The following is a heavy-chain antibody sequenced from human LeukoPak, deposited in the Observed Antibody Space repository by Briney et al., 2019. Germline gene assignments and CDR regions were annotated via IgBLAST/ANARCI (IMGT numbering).Heavy chain of an antibody. CDR1: GYRFTSYW. V-gene: IGHV5-51*01. D-gene: IGHD3-3*01. J-gene: IGHJ3*02. CDR3: ARGGGTDLRFLEWLLSNDAFDI. Sequence: GESLKISFKGSGYRFTSYWIGWVRQMPGKGLEWMGIIYPGDSDTRYSPSFQGQVTISADKSISTAYLQWSSLRASDTAMYYCARGGGTDLRFLEWLLSNDAFDIWGQGTMVTVSS. CDR2: IYPGDSDT.